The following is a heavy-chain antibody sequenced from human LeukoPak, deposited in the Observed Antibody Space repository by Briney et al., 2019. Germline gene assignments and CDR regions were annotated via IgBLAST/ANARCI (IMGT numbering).Heavy chain of an antibody. CDR2: TYPGDSNT. CDR1: GYSFTAYW. V-gene: IGHV5-51*01. CDR3: VRHPQRSGWSHFDY. D-gene: IGHD6-19*01. J-gene: IGHJ4*02. Sequence: GESLKISCKVSGYSFTAYWIDWVRQMPGMGLEWVAITYPGDSNTVYSPSFQGQVTISADTSISTAYLQWNSLRASDTAMYFCVRHPQRSGWSHFDYWGQGTLVTVSP.